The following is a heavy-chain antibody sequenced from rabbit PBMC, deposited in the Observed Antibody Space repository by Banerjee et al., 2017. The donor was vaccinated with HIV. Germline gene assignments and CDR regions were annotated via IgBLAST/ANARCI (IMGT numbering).Heavy chain of an antibody. CDR3: ARDLAGVIGWNFNL. CDR2: IHAGKGST. J-gene: IGHJ4*01. D-gene: IGHD4-1*01. V-gene: IGHV1S45*01. Sequence: QEQLEESGGDLVKPGGSLTLSCKASGFDFNSYYISWVRQAPGKGLEWIGIIHAGKGSTEYASWVNGRFTISKTSSTTVTLQMTSLTAADTATYFCARDLAGVIGWNFNLWGPGTLVTVS. CDR1: GFDFNSYY.